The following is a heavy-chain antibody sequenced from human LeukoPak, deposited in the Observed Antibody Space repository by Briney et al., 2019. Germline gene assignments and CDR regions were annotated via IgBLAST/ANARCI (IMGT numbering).Heavy chain of an antibody. V-gene: IGHV4-34*01. D-gene: IGHD4-17*01. CDR3: ARTHYDYGDYEGFDY. CDR2: INHSGST. J-gene: IGHJ4*02. CDR1: GGSFSGYY. Sequence: PSETLSLTCAVYGGSFSGYYWSWIRQPPGKGLEWIGEINHSGSTNYNPSLKSRVTISVDTSKNQFSLKLSSVTAADTAVYYCARTHYDYGDYEGFDYWGQGTLVTVSS.